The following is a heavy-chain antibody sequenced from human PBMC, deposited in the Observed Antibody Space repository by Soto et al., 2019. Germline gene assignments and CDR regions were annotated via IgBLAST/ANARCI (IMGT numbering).Heavy chain of an antibody. D-gene: IGHD3-22*01. J-gene: IGHJ4*02. V-gene: IGHV4-39*01. CDR3: ARHGYYYDSTGYYYFV. CDR1: GCSVSSTNHY. Sequence: SETLSLTCTFSGCSVSSTNHYWGWIRQPPGKGLEWIGDIYYSGMTRYNPSLKSRVTISVDTSKDQFSLKLTSVTAADTAVYYCARHGYYYDSTGYYYFVWGQGTQVTVSS. CDR2: IYYSGMT.